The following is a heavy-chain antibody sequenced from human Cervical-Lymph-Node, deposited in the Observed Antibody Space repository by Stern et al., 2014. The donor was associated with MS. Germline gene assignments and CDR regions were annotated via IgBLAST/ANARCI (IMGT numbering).Heavy chain of an antibody. CDR1: GYTFVTYS. Sequence: QVQLVQSGAEVKKPGASVKVSCKASGYTFVTYSVSWVRQAPGQGLEWMGWISAYNGNTNYAQKFQGRVTMTTDISTSTAYMELRSLRSDDTALYYCARDPTVTTVVERAFDLWGQGTMVTVSS. CDR3: ARDPTVTTVVERAFDL. V-gene: IGHV1-18*01. J-gene: IGHJ3*01. D-gene: IGHD4-17*01. CDR2: ISAYNGNT.